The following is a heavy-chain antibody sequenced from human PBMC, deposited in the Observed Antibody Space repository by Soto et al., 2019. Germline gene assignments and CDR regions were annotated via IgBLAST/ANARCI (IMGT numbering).Heavy chain of an antibody. CDR3: AKGVLYDSSGYYYGDAFDI. J-gene: IGHJ3*02. CDR2: FGGSGGST. V-gene: IGHV3-23*01. CDR1: GFTFSSYA. Sequence: EVQLLESGGGLVQPGGSLRLSCAASGFTFSSYAMSWFGQPPGRGLEWFSAFGGSGGSTYYADSVKGRFTISRDNSKNTLYLQMNSLRAEDTAVYYCAKGVLYDSSGYYYGDAFDIWGQGTMVTVSS. D-gene: IGHD3-22*01.